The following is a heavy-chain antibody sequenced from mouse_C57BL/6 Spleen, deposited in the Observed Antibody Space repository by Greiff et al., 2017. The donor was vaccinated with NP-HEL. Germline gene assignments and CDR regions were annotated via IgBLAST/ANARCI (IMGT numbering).Heavy chain of an antibody. CDR1: GYTFTSYD. D-gene: IGHD1-1*01. V-gene: IGHV1-85*01. CDR2: IYPRDGST. Sequence: QVQLKESGPELVKPGASVKLSCKASGYTFTSYDITWVKQRPGQGLEWIGWIYPRDGSTKYNEQFKGKATLTVDTSSSTAYMELHSLTSEDSAVYFCASSHYYGSSPRWDFDVWGTGTTVTVSS. J-gene: IGHJ1*03. CDR3: ASSHYYGSSPRWDFDV.